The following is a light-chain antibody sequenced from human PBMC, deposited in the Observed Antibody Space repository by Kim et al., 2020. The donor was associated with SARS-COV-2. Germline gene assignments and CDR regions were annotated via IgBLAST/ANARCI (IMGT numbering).Light chain of an antibody. CDR2: RNT. CDR3: AAWDDRLSVV. CDR1: TSNIGSNY. Sequence: QSVLTQPPSASGTPGQRVTISCSGSTSNIGSNYVYWYQQLPGTAPKLLITRNTQRPSGVPDRFSGSKSGTSASLAISGLRSEDEAEYYCAAWDDRLSVVFGGGTKVTVL. V-gene: IGLV1-47*01. J-gene: IGLJ2*01.